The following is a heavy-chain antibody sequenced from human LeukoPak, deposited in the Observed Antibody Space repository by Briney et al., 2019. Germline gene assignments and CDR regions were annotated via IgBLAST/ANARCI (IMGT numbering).Heavy chain of an antibody. CDR1: GFTFSSYA. CDR3: AKEDSYNWNHLDS. CDR2: ITGSGGRA. J-gene: IGHJ4*02. Sequence: PGGSLRLSCAASGFTFSSYAMSWVRQAPGKGLEWGSAITGSGGRAYHADSVKGRFTISRDNSKNTLYLQMNSLRAEDTAVYYCAKEDSYNWNHLDSWGQGTLVTVSS. V-gene: IGHV3-23*01. D-gene: IGHD1-14*01.